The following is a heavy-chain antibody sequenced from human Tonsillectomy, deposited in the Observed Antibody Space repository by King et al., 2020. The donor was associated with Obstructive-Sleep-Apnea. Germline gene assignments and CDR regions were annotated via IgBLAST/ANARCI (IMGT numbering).Heavy chain of an antibody. CDR3: ASDIWQQRIAALGLPFDQ. CDR1: GFTFDDYA. CDR2: ISWNSSSI. V-gene: IGHV3-9*01. D-gene: IGHD6-13*01. Sequence: VQLVESGGDLVQPGRSLKLSCAASGFTFDDYAMHWARQAPGMGLEWVSGISWNSSSIGYADSVKGRFTISRDNAKNSLYLQLNSLRPEDTALYYCASDIWQQRIAALGLPFDQWGQGTLVTVSS. J-gene: IGHJ4*02.